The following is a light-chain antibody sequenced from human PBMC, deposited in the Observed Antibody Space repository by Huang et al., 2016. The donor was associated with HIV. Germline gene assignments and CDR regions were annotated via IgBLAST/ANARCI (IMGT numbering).Light chain of an antibody. J-gene: IGKJ5*01. CDR2: DAS. CDR1: QDIRFY. V-gene: IGKV1-33*01. CDR3: QQYDNFPPT. Sequence: DIQMTQSPSFLSASVGDRVTITCQASQDIRFYLNWYQQKPGKAPELLIFDASNLQTVVSSRFSGSGSGTDFTFTISSLQPEDIATYYCQQYDNFPPTFGQGTRLEIK.